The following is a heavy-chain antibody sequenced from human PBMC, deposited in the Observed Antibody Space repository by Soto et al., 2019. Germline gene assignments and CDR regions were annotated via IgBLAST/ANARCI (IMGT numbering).Heavy chain of an antibody. CDR1: GYTGYY. CDR2: INPNSGGT. J-gene: IGHJ4*02. D-gene: IGHD5-12*01. Sequence: ASVKVSCKASGYTGYYMHWVRQAPGQGLEWMGWINPNSGGTNYAQKFQGRVTMTRDTSISTAYMELSRLRSDDTAVYYCARRRDGYNWRYWGQGTLVTVSS. V-gene: IGHV1-2*02. CDR3: ARRRDGYNWRY.